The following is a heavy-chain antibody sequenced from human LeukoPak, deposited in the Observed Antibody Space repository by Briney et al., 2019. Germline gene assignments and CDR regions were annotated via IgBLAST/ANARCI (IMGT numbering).Heavy chain of an antibody. V-gene: IGHV4-59*08. D-gene: IGHD2-2*02. J-gene: IGHJ5*02. CDR3: ASAPYCSSTSCYNRNNWFDP. CDR1: GGSISSYY. CDR2: IYYSGST. Sequence: SETLSLTCTVSGGSISSYYWSWIRQPPGKGLEWIGYIYYSGSTNYNPSLKSRVTISADTSKNQFSLKLSSVTAADTAVYYCASAPYCSSTSCYNRNNWFDPWGQGTLVTVSS.